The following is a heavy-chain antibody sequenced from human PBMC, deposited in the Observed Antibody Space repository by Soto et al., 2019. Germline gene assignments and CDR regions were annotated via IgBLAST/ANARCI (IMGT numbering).Heavy chain of an antibody. D-gene: IGHD3-3*01. Sequence: QVQLVQSGAEVKKPGSSVKVSCKASGGTFSSYAISWVRQAPGQGLEWMGGIIPIFGTANYAQKFQGRVTITADESTSTAYMELSSLRSEDTAVYYCARAPSVLRFLEWLSGGMDVWGQGTTVTVSS. J-gene: IGHJ6*02. CDR3: ARAPSVLRFLEWLSGGMDV. CDR1: GGTFSSYA. CDR2: IIPIFGTA. V-gene: IGHV1-69*01.